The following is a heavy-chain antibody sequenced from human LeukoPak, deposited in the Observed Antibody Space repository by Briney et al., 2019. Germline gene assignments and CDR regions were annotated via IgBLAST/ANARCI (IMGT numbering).Heavy chain of an antibody. V-gene: IGHV7-4-1*02. Sequence: ASVMVSCKASGYTFTSYAMNWVRQAPGQGLEWMGWINTNTGNPTYAQGFTGRFVFSLDTSVSTAYLQISSLKAEDTAVYYCARDPTRRYSYGYDIWGQGTMVTVSS. CDR3: ARDPTRRYSYGYDI. CDR2: INTNTGNP. CDR1: GYTFTSYA. J-gene: IGHJ3*02. D-gene: IGHD5-18*01.